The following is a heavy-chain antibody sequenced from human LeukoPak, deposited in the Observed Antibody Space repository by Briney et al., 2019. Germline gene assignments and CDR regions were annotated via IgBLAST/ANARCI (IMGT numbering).Heavy chain of an antibody. CDR1: GGTFSNYA. V-gene: IGHV1-69*13. CDR2: IIPIFGTA. D-gene: IGHD4-17*01. CDR3: ARATEHDYGDYDAFDI. J-gene: IGHJ3*02. Sequence: SVKVSCKASGGTFSNYAISWVRQAPGQGLEWMGGIIPIFGTANYAQKFQGRVTITADESTSTAYMELSSMRSEDTAVYYCARATEHDYGDYDAFDIWGQGTMVTVSS.